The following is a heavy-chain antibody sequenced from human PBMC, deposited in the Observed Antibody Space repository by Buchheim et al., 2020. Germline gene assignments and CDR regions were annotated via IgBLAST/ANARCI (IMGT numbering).Heavy chain of an antibody. Sequence: QVQLVESGGGVVQPGRSLRLSCAASGFTFSSYAMHWVRQAPGKGLEWVAVISYDGSNKYYADSVKGRFTISRDNSKNTLYLQMNSLRAEDTAVYYRARDTTAITRYSSGWYGGGFDYWGQGTL. D-gene: IGHD6-19*01. CDR2: ISYDGSNK. V-gene: IGHV3-30*04. CDR1: GFTFSSYA. J-gene: IGHJ4*02. CDR3: ARDTTAITRYSSGWYGGGFDY.